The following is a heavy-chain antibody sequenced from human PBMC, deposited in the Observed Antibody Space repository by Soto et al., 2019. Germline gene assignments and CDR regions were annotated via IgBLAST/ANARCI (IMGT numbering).Heavy chain of an antibody. V-gene: IGHV3-74*03. Sequence: PGESLKISCAASGFTFGDYWVHWVRQPPGKGPEWVSRMTGDGRTTQYADSVKGRFTASRDNAKSTLYLQMNSLRAEDTAVYYCATAEVDYWGPGTLVTVSS. CDR3: ATAEVDY. CDR2: MTGDGRTT. J-gene: IGHJ4*02. CDR1: GFTFGDYW.